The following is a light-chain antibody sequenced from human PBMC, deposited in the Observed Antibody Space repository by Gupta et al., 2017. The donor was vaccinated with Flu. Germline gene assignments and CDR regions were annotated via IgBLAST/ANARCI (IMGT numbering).Light chain of an antibody. CDR1: RRDVGSYNL. CDR2: EGS. J-gene: IGLJ1*01. Sequence: RRDVGSYNLVSWYQQYPGKAPKLMIYEGSKRPSGVSNRFSGSKSGNTASLTISGLQADDEADYYCCSYAGSGTYYVFGTGTKVTVL. V-gene: IGLV2-23*01. CDR3: CSYAGSGTYYV.